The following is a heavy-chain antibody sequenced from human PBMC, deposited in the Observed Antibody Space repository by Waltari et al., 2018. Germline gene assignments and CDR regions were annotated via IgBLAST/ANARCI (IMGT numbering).Heavy chain of an antibody. CDR2: TFTSRTT. D-gene: IGHD5-12*01. V-gene: IGHV4-38-2*02. Sequence: QVQLQESGPGLVKPSEARSLICTVSGFSISRGYSWGWIRQPPGKGLEWSGSTFTSRTTYYNPSLKSRVTMSVDTSKNQFSLRLSSVTAADTAVYYCARDPIPGYAYRSDYWGQGTLVTVSS. CDR1: GFSISRGYS. J-gene: IGHJ4*02. CDR3: ARDPIPGYAYRSDY.